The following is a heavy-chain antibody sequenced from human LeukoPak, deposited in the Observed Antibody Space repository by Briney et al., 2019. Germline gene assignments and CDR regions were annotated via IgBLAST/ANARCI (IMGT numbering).Heavy chain of an antibody. D-gene: IGHD6-6*01. J-gene: IGHJ5*02. V-gene: IGHV4-59*01. CDR3: ARGYIAARRAGVSNWFDP. CDR1: GGSISSYY. Sequence: SETLSLTCTVSGGSISSYYWSWIRQPPGKGLEWIGYIYYSGSTNYNPSLKSRVTISVDTSKNQFSLKLSSVTAADTAVYYCARGYIAARRAGVSNWFDPWGQGTLVTVSS. CDR2: IYYSGST.